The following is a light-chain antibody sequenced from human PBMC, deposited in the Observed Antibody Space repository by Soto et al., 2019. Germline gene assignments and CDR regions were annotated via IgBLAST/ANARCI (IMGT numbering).Light chain of an antibody. CDR2: DAS. J-gene: IGKJ3*01. CDR1: QSVSSS. Sequence: EIVLTQSPATLSLSPGERAPLSCRASQSVSSSLAWYQQKPGQAPRLLIYDASNRATGIPARFSGSGSGTDFTLTISSLEPEDFAVYYCQQRSNWPLFTFGPGTKVDIK. V-gene: IGKV3-11*01. CDR3: QQRSNWPLFT.